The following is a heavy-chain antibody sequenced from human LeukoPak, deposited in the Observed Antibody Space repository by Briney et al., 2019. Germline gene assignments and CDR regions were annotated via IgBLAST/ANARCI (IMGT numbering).Heavy chain of an antibody. J-gene: IGHJ6*02. Sequence: GGSLRLSCAASGFTFSNAWMSWVRQAPGKGLEWVGRIKSKTDGGTTDYAAPVKGRFTISRDDSKNTLYLQMNSLKTEDTAVYYCATESGYSRSMDVWGQGTTVTVSS. CDR2: IKSKTDGGTT. D-gene: IGHD6-13*01. CDR3: ATESGYSRSMDV. V-gene: IGHV3-15*01. CDR1: GFTFSNAW.